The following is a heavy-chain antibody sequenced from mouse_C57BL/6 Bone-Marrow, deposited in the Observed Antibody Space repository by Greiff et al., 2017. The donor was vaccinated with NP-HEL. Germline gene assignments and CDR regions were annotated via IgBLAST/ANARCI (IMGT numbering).Heavy chain of an antibody. CDR3: ARNYYYGSRRYFDV. Sequence: VQVVESGPGLVAPSQSLSITCTVSGFSLTSYAISWVRQPPGKGLEWLGVIWTGGGTNYNSALKSRLSISKDNSKSQVFLKMNSLQTDDTARYYCARNYYYGSRRYFDVWGTGTTVTVSS. CDR1: GFSLTSYA. D-gene: IGHD1-1*01. J-gene: IGHJ1*03. V-gene: IGHV2-9-1*01. CDR2: IWTGGGT.